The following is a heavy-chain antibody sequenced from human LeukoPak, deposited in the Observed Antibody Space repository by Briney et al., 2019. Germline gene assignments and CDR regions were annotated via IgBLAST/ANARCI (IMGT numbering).Heavy chain of an antibody. D-gene: IGHD3-22*01. CDR2: INHSGST. J-gene: IGHJ3*02. CDR3: ARNPKYYYDSSGTNAFDI. Sequence: PSETLSLTCAVYGGSFSGYYWSWIRQPPGKGLEWIGEINHSGSTNYNPSLKSRVTISVDTSKNQFSLKLSSVTAADTAVYYCARNPKYYYDSSGTNAFDIWGQGTMVTVSS. CDR1: GGSFSGYY. V-gene: IGHV4-34*01.